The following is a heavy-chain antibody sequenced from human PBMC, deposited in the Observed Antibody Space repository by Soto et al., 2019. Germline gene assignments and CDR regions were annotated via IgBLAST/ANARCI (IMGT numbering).Heavy chain of an antibody. J-gene: IGHJ5*02. CDR1: GGSITGYY. V-gene: IGHV4-59*08. Sequence: QVQLQESGPGLVQPSETLSLTCTVSGGSITGYYWSWIRQPPGKGPEWIGNNSGSTNYNPSLKSRVSISVDTSKNQFSLRLSSVTAAETAVYYCARHSYYSNPLRFDPWGQGTLVTVSS. CDR2: NSGST. D-gene: IGHD4-4*01. CDR3: ARHSYYSNPLRFDP.